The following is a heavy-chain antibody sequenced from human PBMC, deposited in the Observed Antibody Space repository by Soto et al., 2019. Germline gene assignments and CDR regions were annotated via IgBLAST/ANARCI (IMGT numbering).Heavy chain of an antibody. CDR2: VFSSVSA. Sequence: LSLTCIVSGVSVRSYTWSWVRQPANKGLEWIGRVFSSVSATYNPSLKSRVSISMDTPENRISMKLDSVTAADAGVYFCARDGMTTGDTWGPGTLVTVSS. CDR3: ARDGMTTGDT. V-gene: IGHV4-4*07. D-gene: IGHD2-21*02. J-gene: IGHJ4*02. CDR1: GVSVRSYT.